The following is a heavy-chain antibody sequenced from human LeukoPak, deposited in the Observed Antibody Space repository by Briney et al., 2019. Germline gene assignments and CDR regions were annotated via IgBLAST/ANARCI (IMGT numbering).Heavy chain of an antibody. Sequence: GGSLRLSCAASGFTFSNAWMSWVRQAPGKGLEWVGRIKSKTDGGTTDYAAPVKGRFTISRDDSKNTLYLQMNSLKTEDTAVYYCTTDAGIVVVPAAMTFDCWGQGTLVTVSS. D-gene: IGHD2-2*01. CDR1: GFTFSNAW. CDR3: TTDAGIVVVPAAMTFDC. CDR2: IKSKTDGGTT. J-gene: IGHJ4*02. V-gene: IGHV3-15*01.